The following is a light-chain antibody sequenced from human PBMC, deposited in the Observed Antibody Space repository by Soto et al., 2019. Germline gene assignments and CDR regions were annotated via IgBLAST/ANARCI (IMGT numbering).Light chain of an antibody. CDR1: ESISRW. J-gene: IGKJ5*01. V-gene: IGKV1-5*01. CDR2: DAS. Sequence: DIQMTQSPSTLSASVGDRVTITCRASESISRWLAWYQQKPGKAPKALIYDASSLKSGVPSRFSGGGSGTDFPITISSLQPDDFATYYCQQYSTYPTFGQGTRLDIK. CDR3: QQYSTYPT.